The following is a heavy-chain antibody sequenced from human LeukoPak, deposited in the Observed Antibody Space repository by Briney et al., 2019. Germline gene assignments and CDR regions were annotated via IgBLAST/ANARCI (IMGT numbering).Heavy chain of an antibody. V-gene: IGHV3-48*03. Sequence: GGSLRLSCAASGFTFSSYEMNWVRQAPGKGLEWVSYISSSGSTIYYADSVKGRFTISRDNAKNSLYLQMNSLRAEDTAVYYCARDFWPLWSGYQGIYYFDYWGQGTLVTVSS. CDR3: ARDFWPLWSGYQGIYYFDY. D-gene: IGHD3-3*01. CDR2: ISSSGSTI. J-gene: IGHJ4*02. CDR1: GFTFSSYE.